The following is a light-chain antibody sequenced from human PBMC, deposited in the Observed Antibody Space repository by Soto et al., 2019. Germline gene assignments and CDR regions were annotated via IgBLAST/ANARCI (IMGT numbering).Light chain of an antibody. V-gene: IGKV1-5*01. J-gene: IGKJ1*01. CDR1: QSISNW. CDR2: DAS. CDR3: QQYNSYSPWT. Sequence: DIQMTQSPSTLSASVGDRVTITCRASQSISNWLAWYQQKPGKAPNLLIYDASTLESGVPSRFRGSGSGTEFTLTISSLQADDFATYYCQQYNSYSPWTFGQGTK.